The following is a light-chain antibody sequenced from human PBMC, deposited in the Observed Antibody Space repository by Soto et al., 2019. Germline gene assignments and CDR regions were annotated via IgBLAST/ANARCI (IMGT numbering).Light chain of an antibody. CDR1: QGISSY. Sequence: AIRMTQSPSSLSASTGDRVTITFRSSQGISSYLAWYQQKPGKAPKLLIYAASTLQSGVPSRFSGSGSGTDFTLTISCLQSEDFATYYCQQYYSYPPWTFGQGTKVDIK. CDR2: AAS. V-gene: IGKV1-8*01. CDR3: QQYYSYPPWT. J-gene: IGKJ1*01.